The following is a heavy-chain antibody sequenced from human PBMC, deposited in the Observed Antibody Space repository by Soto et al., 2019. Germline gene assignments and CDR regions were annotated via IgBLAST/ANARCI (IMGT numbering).Heavy chain of an antibody. D-gene: IGHD3-22*01. CDR3: ARLTLAHDSSGYHIFDY. J-gene: IGHJ4*02. CDR1: GGSISSGGYS. CDR2: IYHSGST. Sequence: SETLSLTCAVSGGSISSGGYSWSWIRQPPGKGLEWIGYIYHSGSTDYGPSFEGHVTMSVDRSINTAYLEWSSLKASDSAMYYCARLTLAHDSSGYHIFDYWGLGTLVTVS. V-gene: IGHV4-30-2*01.